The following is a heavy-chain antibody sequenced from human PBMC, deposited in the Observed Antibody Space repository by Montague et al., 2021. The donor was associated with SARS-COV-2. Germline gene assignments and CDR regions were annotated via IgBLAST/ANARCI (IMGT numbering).Heavy chain of an antibody. CDR3: ASQLVPRRHFDY. D-gene: IGHD6-6*01. Sequence: SETLSLTCAVYGGSFSGYYWTWLRQSPGKGLEWIAEINHSGTTNYNFNLSLRIRVTISVDTSKSQFSLKLSSVTAADTGDYYCASQLVPRRHFDYWGQGTVVTVSS. CDR2: INHSGTT. CDR1: GGSFSGYY. J-gene: IGHJ4*02. V-gene: IGHV4-34*01.